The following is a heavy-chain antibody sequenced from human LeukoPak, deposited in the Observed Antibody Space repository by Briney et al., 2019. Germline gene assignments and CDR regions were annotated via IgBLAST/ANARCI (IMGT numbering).Heavy chain of an antibody. Sequence: GGSLRLSCAASGFSFSSYGMQWVRQAPGKGLERVAFIQYDGSNKYYAESVKGRFTISRDNSKNTLYLQMNSLRADDTAVYYCAREFSLAYFDYWGQGTLVTVSS. CDR3: AREFSLAYFDY. V-gene: IGHV3-30*02. CDR1: GFSFSSYG. CDR2: IQYDGSNK. J-gene: IGHJ4*02. D-gene: IGHD3-16*01.